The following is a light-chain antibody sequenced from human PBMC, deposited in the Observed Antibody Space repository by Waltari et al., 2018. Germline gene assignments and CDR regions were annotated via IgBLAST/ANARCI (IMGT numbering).Light chain of an antibody. J-gene: IGLJ1*01. CDR3: AAWDDSLNGLYV. CDR2: SNN. Sequence: QSVLTQPPSASGSPGQRFTISCSGSSSNQGSNTATWYQQLPGTAPKLLIYSNNQRPSGVPDRFSGSKSGTSASLAISGLQSEDEADYYCAAWDDSLNGLYVFGTGTKVTVL. V-gene: IGLV1-44*01. CDR1: SSNQGSNT.